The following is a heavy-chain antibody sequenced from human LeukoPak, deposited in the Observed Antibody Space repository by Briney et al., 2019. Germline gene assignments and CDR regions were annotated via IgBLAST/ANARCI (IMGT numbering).Heavy chain of an antibody. V-gene: IGHV3-21*01. J-gene: IGHJ4*02. CDR2: ISSSSSYI. CDR1: GFTFSNFA. Sequence: PGGSLRLSCGASGFTFSNFAMNWVRQAPGKGLEWVSSISSSSSYIYYADSVKGRFTISRDNAKNSLYLQMNSLRAEDTAVYYCARASGSNYYGSGSWGQGTLVTVSS. CDR3: ARASGSNYYGSGS. D-gene: IGHD3-10*01.